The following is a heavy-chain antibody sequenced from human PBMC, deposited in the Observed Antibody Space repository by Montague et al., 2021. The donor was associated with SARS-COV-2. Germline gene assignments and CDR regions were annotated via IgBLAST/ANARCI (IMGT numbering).Heavy chain of an antibody. CDR1: GGSFIDFY. V-gene: IGHV4-34*01. CDR3: ARGQVTISGVLIFSPAAGHLDG. J-gene: IGHJ6*02. D-gene: IGHD3-3*01. Sequence: SETLSLTCAVYGGSFIDFYWAWIRQSPGKGLEWIGEINHTGSATYNPSLKGRVTLSIDTSKNQFSLKLQSVTPADTAVYYCARGQVTISGVLIFSPAAGHLDGWGQGTSVTVSS. CDR2: INHTGSA.